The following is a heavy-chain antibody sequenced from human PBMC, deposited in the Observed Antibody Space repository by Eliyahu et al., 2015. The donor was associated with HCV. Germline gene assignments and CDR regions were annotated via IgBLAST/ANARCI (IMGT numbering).Heavy chain of an antibody. V-gene: IGHV3-48*02. D-gene: IGHD2-21*01. CDR3: AGVRVIGGSGDI. CDR2: INSDGSAI. J-gene: IGHJ3*02. Sequence: MQLVESGGGLIQPGGSLRLSCGAPGLIFSGSAMNWVRQAPGKALEWLSYINSDGSAIFYADSVKGRITVSRDNANNTLYLQLKRLRDEDTALYYCAGVRVIGGSGDIWGQGTMVTVSS. CDR1: GLIFSGSA.